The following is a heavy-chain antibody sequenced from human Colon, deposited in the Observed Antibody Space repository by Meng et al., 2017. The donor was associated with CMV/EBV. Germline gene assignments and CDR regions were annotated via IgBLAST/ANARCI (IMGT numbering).Heavy chain of an antibody. J-gene: IGHJ3*01. V-gene: IGHV4-38-2*02. CDR3: ARPDGIVGGPNAVHAIDF. CDR2: RYHDGTT. CDR1: GYSISSGFY. Sequence: GSLRLSCTVSGYSISSGFYWGWIRQSPGKGLEWIGSRYHDGTTYYNPSLKSRVTISLDTSKNQFSLRLSAVTAADTAVYYCARPDGIVGGPNAVHAIDFWGQGTMVTVSS. D-gene: IGHD1-26*01.